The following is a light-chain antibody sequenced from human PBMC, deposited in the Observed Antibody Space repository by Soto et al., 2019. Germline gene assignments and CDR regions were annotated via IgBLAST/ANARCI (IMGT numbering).Light chain of an antibody. CDR3: AVWDASLNGVV. CDR1: TSNIGSST. Sequence: QSVLTQPPSASGTPGQSVTISCSGSTSNIGSSTVEWYRHLPGTAPKLLIFNNYERLSVVPERFSGSKSGTSASLAISGLQSEDEADYYCAVWDASLNGVVFGGGTKLTVL. J-gene: IGLJ2*01. CDR2: NNY. V-gene: IGLV1-44*01.